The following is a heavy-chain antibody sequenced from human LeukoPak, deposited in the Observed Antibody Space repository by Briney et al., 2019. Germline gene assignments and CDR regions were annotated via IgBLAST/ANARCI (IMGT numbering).Heavy chain of an antibody. Sequence: ASVKVSCKASGYTFTSYDINWVRQATGQGLEWMGWMDPNSGNTGYAQKFQGRVTVTRNTSISTAYMELSSLRSEDTAVYYCARGAGHQLLYNWFDPWGQGTLVTVSS. V-gene: IGHV1-8*01. CDR1: GYTFTSYD. J-gene: IGHJ5*02. CDR2: MDPNSGNT. CDR3: ARGAGHQLLYNWFDP. D-gene: IGHD2-2*01.